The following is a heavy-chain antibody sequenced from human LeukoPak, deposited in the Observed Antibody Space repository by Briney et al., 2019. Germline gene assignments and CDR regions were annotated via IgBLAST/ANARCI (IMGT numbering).Heavy chain of an antibody. Sequence: SQTLSLTCTVSGGSISSGGYYWSWIRQPPGKGLEWIGYIYHSGSTYYNPSLKSRVTISVDRSKNQFSLKLSSVTAADTAVYYCARGFLALRRYFDYWGQGTLVTVSS. J-gene: IGHJ4*02. CDR3: ARGFLALRRYFDY. CDR1: GGSISSGGYY. CDR2: IYHSGST. V-gene: IGHV4-30-2*01.